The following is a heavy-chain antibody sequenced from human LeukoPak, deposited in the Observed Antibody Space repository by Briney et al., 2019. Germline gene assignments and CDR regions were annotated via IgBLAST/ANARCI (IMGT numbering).Heavy chain of an antibody. CDR1: GGTFSSYA. J-gene: IGHJ5*02. Sequence: SVKVSCKASGGTFSSYAISWVRQAPGQGLEWMGGIIPIFGTANYAQKFQGRVTITADESSSTAYMELSSLRSEDTAVYYCAREGGVVLMVYAPNTGWFDPWGQGTLVTVSS. CDR3: AREGGVVLMVYAPNTGWFDP. D-gene: IGHD2-8*01. V-gene: IGHV1-69*13. CDR2: IIPIFGTA.